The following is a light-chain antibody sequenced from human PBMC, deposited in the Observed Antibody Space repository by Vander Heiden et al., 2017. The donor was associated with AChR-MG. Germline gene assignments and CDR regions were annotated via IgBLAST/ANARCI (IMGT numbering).Light chain of an antibody. J-gene: IGKJ4*01. CDR2: WAS. Sequence: DIVLTQSPDSLAVSLGERATVNCKSSQTLLYSSNNKNYLAWYQQRPGQPPKLLIYWASTRESGVPDRCSGSGSGTDFTLTISSLQAEDVAVYYCQQYYSTPFTFGGGTKVEIK. V-gene: IGKV4-1*01. CDR3: QQYYSTPFT. CDR1: QTLLYSSNNKNY.